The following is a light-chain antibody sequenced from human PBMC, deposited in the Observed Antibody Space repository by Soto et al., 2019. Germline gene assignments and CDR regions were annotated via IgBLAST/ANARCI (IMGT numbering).Light chain of an antibody. J-gene: IGLJ3*02. CDR3: QTWGTGIPWV. Sequence: QPVLTQSPSASASLGASVKLTCTLSSGHSSYAIAWHQQQPEKGPRYLMKVNSDGSHSKGDGIPDRFSGSSSGAERYLTISSLQSEDEADYYCQTWGTGIPWVFGGATNLTVL. CDR2: VNSDGSH. CDR1: SGHSSYA. V-gene: IGLV4-69*01.